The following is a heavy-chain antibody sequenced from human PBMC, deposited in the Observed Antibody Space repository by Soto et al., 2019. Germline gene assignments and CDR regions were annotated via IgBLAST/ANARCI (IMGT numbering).Heavy chain of an antibody. CDR2: IYYSGST. CDR1: GGSISSSSYY. Sequence: SETLSLTCTVSGGSISSSSYYWGWNRQPPGKGLEWIGSIYYSGSTYYNPSLKSRVTISVDTSKNQFSLKLSSVTAADTAVYYCATTEYSGYDLTPSFDYWGQGTLVTVSS. V-gene: IGHV4-39*01. CDR3: ATTEYSGYDLTPSFDY. D-gene: IGHD5-12*01. J-gene: IGHJ4*02.